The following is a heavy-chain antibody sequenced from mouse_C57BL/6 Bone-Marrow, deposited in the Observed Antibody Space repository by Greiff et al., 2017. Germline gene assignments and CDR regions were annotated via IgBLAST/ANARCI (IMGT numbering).Heavy chain of an antibody. Sequence: EVQVVESGGDLVKPGGSLKLSCAASGFTFSSYGMSWVRQTPDKRLEWVATISSGGSYTYYPDSVKGRFTISRDNAMNTLYLQVSSLKSEDTAMYYCARHYYYGSSYYYAMDYWGQGTSVTVSS. CDR3: ARHYYYGSSYYYAMDY. V-gene: IGHV5-6*01. J-gene: IGHJ4*01. D-gene: IGHD1-1*01. CDR1: GFTFSSYG. CDR2: ISSGGSYT.